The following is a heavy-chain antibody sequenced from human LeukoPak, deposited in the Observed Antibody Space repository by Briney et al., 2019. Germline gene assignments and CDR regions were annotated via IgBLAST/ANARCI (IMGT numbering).Heavy chain of an antibody. Sequence: PGGSLRLSCAASGFTFTTYAMSWVRQAPGKGLEWVSVIYSGGSTYYADSVKGRFTISRDNSKNTVHLQMNSLRAEDTAVYYCARDRVRSGYSPALSYWGQGTLVTVSS. CDR2: IYSGGST. CDR3: ARDRVRSGYSPALSY. J-gene: IGHJ4*02. CDR1: GFTFTTYA. D-gene: IGHD5-12*01. V-gene: IGHV3-66*01.